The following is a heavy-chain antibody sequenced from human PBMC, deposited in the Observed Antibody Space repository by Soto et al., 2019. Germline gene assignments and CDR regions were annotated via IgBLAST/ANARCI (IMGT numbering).Heavy chain of an antibody. CDR3: ASPTIAATGFYYSGMDV. V-gene: IGHV4-59*01. CDR2: IYYSGST. D-gene: IGHD6-13*01. Sequence: SETLSLTCTVSGGSISSYYWSWIRQPPGKGLEWIGYIYYSGSTNYNPSLKSRVTISVDTSKNQFSLKLSSVTAADTAVYYCASPTIAATGFYYSGMDVWGRGTTVTVS. CDR1: GGSISSYY. J-gene: IGHJ6*02.